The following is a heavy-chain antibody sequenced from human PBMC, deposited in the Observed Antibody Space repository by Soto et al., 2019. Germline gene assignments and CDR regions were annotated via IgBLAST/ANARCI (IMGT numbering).Heavy chain of an antibody. V-gene: IGHV4-39*01. J-gene: IGHJ4*02. CDR3: ARTDSNFDY. CDR2: IYYSGST. D-gene: IGHD4-4*01. Sequence: PSETLSLTCTVSGGSISRSSYYWGWIRQPPGKGLEWIGSIYYSGSTYYNPSLKSRVTISVDTSKNQFSLKLSSVTAADTAVYYCARTDSNFDYWGQGTLVTVSS. CDR1: GGSISRSSYY.